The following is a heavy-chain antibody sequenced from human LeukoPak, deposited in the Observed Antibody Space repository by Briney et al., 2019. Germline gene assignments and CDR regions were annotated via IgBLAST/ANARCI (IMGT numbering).Heavy chain of an antibody. V-gene: IGHV4-59*08. CDR3: ARGYYDSRGYSSPFDF. CDR1: RDSISTDY. Sequence: PSESLSLTCTVSRDSISTDYWNCIRQPPGKAVEWIGYVQFSGSTNYNPSLKSRVTISLGTPNNQFSLKLNSVTAADTAIYYCARGYYDSRGYSSPFDFWGRGTLVTVSS. J-gene: IGHJ4*02. D-gene: IGHD3-22*01. CDR2: VQFSGST.